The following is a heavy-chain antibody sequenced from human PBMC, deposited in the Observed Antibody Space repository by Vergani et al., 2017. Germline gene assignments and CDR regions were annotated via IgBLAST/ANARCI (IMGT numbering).Heavy chain of an antibody. CDR3: ARVGWSYYDSSGYYYAPGGWFDP. D-gene: IGHD3-22*01. Sequence: EVMLVQSGAAVKKPGESLKISCKYSESSFTSNQIAWVRQMSGKGLQWMGNITPFDSKIAYSPSFQGQVIMSIDKSITTAYLQWRSLEASDTAIYYCARVGWSYYDSSGYYYAPGGWFDPWGQGTLVTVSS. CDR2: ITPFDSKI. CDR1: ESSFTSNQ. V-gene: IGHV5-51*03. J-gene: IGHJ5*02.